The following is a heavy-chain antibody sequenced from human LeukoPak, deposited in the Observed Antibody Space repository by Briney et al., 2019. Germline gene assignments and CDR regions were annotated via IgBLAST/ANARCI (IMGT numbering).Heavy chain of an antibody. CDR3: ARHPSPQLHHFDY. D-gene: IGHD2-2*01. J-gene: IGHJ4*02. Sequence: ASVKVSCKASGYTFTSYYIHWVRQAPGQGLEWMGIINPSGDSTTYAQKFQGRVTMTRDTSTSTVYMELSSLRSEDTAVYYCARHPSPQLHHFDYWGQGTLVTVSS. V-gene: IGHV1-46*01. CDR2: INPSGDST. CDR1: GYTFTSYY.